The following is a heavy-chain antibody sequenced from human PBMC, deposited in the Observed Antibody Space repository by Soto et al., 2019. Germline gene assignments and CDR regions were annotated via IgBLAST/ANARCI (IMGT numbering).Heavy chain of an antibody. J-gene: IGHJ5*02. D-gene: IGHD5-12*01. CDR2: ISYDGSNK. Sequence: QVQLVESGGGVVQPGRSLRLSCAASGFTFSSYGMHWVRQAPGKGLEWVAVISYDGSNKYYADSVKGRFTISRDNSKNTLYLQMNSLRAEDTAVYYCAKEKGGYSGYDWGSWFDPWGRGTLVTVSS. V-gene: IGHV3-30*18. CDR1: GFTFSSYG. CDR3: AKEKGGYSGYDWGSWFDP.